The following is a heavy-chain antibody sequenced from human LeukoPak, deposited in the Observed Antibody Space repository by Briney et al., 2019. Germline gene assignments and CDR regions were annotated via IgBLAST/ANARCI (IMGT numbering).Heavy chain of an antibody. D-gene: IGHD3-16*02. CDR3: ARGRGGYIWGSYRYLFDY. CDR1: GGSFSGYY. V-gene: IGHV4-34*01. Sequence: ASETLSLTCAVYGGSFSGYYWSWIRQPPGKGLEWIGEINHSGSTNYNPSLKSRVTISVDTSKNQFSLELSSVTAADTAVYYCARGRGGYIWGSYRYLFDYWGQGTLVTVSS. J-gene: IGHJ4*02. CDR2: INHSGST.